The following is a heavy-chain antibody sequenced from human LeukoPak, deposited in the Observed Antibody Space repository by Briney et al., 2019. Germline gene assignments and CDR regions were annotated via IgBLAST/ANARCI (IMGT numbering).Heavy chain of an antibody. CDR3: ATIVPNVVATMLTDY. CDR2: IYNDGRT. V-gene: IGHV3-53*01. J-gene: IGHJ4*02. D-gene: IGHD5-12*01. CDR1: GFTVSSSY. Sequence: GGSLRLSCAASGFTVSSSYISWVRQAPGKGLEWVSVIYNDGRTNHADSVKGRFTISRDNSKNTVYLQMDTLRAEDTAVYYCATIVPNVVATMLTDYWGQGTLVTVSS.